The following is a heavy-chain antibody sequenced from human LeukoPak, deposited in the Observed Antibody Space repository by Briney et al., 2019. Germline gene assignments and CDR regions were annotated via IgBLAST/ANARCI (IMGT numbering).Heavy chain of an antibody. CDR3: ARGVAAAGTEWFDP. D-gene: IGHD6-13*01. J-gene: IGHJ5*02. CDR1: GYTFTSYA. CDR2: INTNTGNP. Sequence: GASVKVSCKASGYTFTSYAMNWVRQAPGQGLEWMGWINTNTGNPTYTQGFTGRFVFSLDTSVSTAYLQISSLKAEDTAVYYCARGVAAAGTEWFDPWGQGTLVTVSS. V-gene: IGHV7-4-1*02.